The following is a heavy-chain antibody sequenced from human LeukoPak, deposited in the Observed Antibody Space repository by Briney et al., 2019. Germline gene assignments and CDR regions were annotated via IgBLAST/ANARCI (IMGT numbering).Heavy chain of an antibody. CDR2: LYSGGST. Sequence: GGSLRLSCAASGFTVSSNYMSWVRQAPGKGLEWVSLLYSGGSTSYADSVKGRFTISRDSTKNTLYLQMNSLRGEDTAVYYCARVVGASPDYFDYWGQGTLVTVSS. D-gene: IGHD3-10*01. CDR3: ARVVGASPDYFDY. CDR1: GFTVSSNY. V-gene: IGHV3-53*01. J-gene: IGHJ4*02.